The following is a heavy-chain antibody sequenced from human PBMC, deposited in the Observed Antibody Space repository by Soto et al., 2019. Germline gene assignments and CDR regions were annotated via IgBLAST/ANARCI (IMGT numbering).Heavy chain of an antibody. Sequence: EVQLVESGGGLVQPGGSLRLSCAACGFTFSNFWMTWVRQAPGKGLEWVANIKQDGSEIDYVDSVKGRFTVSRDNAKNSLYMQMNSLSVEDTAVYHGARGGSGSSWFWRDWGQGALVTVSS. D-gene: IGHD6-13*01. J-gene: IGHJ4*02. CDR2: IKQDGSEI. CDR3: ARGGSGSSWFWRD. V-gene: IGHV3-7*04. CDR1: GFTFSNFW.